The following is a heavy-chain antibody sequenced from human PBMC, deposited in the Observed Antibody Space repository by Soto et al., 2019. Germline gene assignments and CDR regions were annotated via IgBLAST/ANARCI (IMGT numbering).Heavy chain of an antibody. D-gene: IGHD6-13*01. CDR1: GYTFTSYY. J-gene: IGHJ4*02. Sequence: ASVKVSCKASGYTFTSYYIHWVRQAPGPGLDWMGALKSSGGTTHYAQKLHGRVTVTWDTSTSTVYMELSSLTSEDTAVYYCAREPPSSYYFDYWGQGTLVTVSS. V-gene: IGHV1-46*03. CDR3: AREPPSSYYFDY. CDR2: LKSSGGTT.